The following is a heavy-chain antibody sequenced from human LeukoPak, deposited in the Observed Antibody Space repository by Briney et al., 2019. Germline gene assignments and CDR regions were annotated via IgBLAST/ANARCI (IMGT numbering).Heavy chain of an antibody. Sequence: TSETLSLTCTVSGGSISSYYWSWIRQPPGKGLEWIGYIYYNGSTNYTPSLKSRVTISLDTSKNQFSLKLSSVTAADTAVYYCARRRKYSSGWYHDYWGQGTLVTVSS. V-gene: IGHV4-59*08. CDR2: IYYNGST. CDR3: ARRRKYSSGWYHDY. D-gene: IGHD6-19*01. J-gene: IGHJ4*02. CDR1: GGSISSYY.